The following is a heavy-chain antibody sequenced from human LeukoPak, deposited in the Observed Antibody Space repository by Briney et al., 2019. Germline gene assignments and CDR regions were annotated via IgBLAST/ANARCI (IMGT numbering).Heavy chain of an antibody. CDR3: AKGIWRDRYAFDI. D-gene: IGHD1-1*01. J-gene: IGHJ3*02. V-gene: IGHV3-53*01. Sequence: GGSLRLSCAASGFIVSNNYMSWVRQAPGKGLEWVSVLHSGGSTYYADSVKGRFTISRDNSKNTLYLQMNSLRAEDTAVYYCAKGIWRDRYAFDIWGQGTMVTVSS. CDR1: GFIVSNNY. CDR2: LHSGGST.